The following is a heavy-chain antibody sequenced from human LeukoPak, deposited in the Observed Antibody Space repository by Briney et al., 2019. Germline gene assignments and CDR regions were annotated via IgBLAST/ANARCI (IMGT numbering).Heavy chain of an antibody. D-gene: IGHD2-15*01. CDR2: INHSGST. Sequence: SETLSLTCAVYGGSFSGYYWSWIRQPPGKGLEWIGEINHSGSTNYNPSLKSRVTISADTSKNQFSLKLTSVTAADTAVYYCARGVDVVVVTYWFDPWGQGTLVTVSS. CDR1: GGSFSGYY. CDR3: ARGVDVVVVTYWFDP. V-gene: IGHV4-34*01. J-gene: IGHJ5*02.